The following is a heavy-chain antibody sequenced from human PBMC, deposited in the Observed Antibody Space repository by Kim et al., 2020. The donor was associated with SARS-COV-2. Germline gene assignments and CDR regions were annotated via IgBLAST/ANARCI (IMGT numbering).Heavy chain of an antibody. J-gene: IGHJ4*02. D-gene: IGHD3-22*01. CDR2: IKQDGSEK. CDR1: GFTFSSYW. Sequence: GGSLRLSCAASGFTFSSYWMSWVRQAPGKGLEWVANIKQDGSEKYYVDSVKGRFTISRDNAKNSLYLQMNSLRAEDTAVYYCARSIIYYDSSGYYYGLNSDYWGQGTLVTVSS. CDR3: ARSIIYYDSSGYYYGLNSDY. V-gene: IGHV3-7*01.